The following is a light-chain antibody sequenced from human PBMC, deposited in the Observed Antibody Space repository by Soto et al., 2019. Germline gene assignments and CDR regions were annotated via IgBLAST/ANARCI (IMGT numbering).Light chain of an antibody. V-gene: IGLV2-14*01. CDR2: EVT. Sequence: QSALTQPASVSGSPGQSITISCTGTSGDIGGYNYVSWYQQHPGKAPKLLISEVTNRPSGVSNRFSGSKSGNTASLIISGLQGDDEGDYYCCAYVSSNTLLFGGGTKLTVL. CDR3: CAYVSSNTLL. J-gene: IGLJ3*02. CDR1: SGDIGGYNY.